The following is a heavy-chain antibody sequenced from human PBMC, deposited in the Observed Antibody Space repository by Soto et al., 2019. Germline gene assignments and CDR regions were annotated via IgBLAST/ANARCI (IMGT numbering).Heavy chain of an antibody. J-gene: IGHJ5*02. V-gene: IGHV4-31*03. Sequence: QVQLQESGPGLVKSSQTLALTCTVSGGSISSGGYYWTWIRQHPGKGLEWIGYIYYSGSTYYNPSLKSRVTISVETSKNEFSLKLSSVTAADTAVYYCARADLRGVTRGRWFDPWGQGTLVTVSS. CDR2: IYYSGST. D-gene: IGHD3-10*01. CDR3: ARADLRGVTRGRWFDP. CDR1: GGSISSGGYY.